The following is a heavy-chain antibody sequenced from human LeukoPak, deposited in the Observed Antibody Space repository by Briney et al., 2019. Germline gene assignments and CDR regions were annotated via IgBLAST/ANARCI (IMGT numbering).Heavy chain of an antibody. V-gene: IGHV4-39*01. J-gene: IGHJ5*02. Sequence: PSETLSLTCTVSGGSISSSSYHWGWIRQPPGKGLEWIGSIYYSGSTYYNPSLKSRVTISVDTSKNQFSLKLSSVTAADTAVYYCARHPNAAQGYCSSTSCQRVNNWFDPWGQGTLVTVSS. CDR1: GGSISSSSYH. CDR3: ARHPNAAQGYCSSTSCQRVNNWFDP. CDR2: IYYSGST. D-gene: IGHD2-2*01.